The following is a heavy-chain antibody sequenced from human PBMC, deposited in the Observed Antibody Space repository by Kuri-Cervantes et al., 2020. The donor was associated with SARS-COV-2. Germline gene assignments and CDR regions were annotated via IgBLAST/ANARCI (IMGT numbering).Heavy chain of an antibody. CDR1: GYTITNFF. J-gene: IGHJ4*02. CDR2: ISAYNGNT. CDR3: ARDLDPAAVHVIDY. V-gene: IGHV1-18*04. Sequence: ASVKVSCKTSGYTITNFFMHWVRQAPGQGLEWMGWISAYNGNTNYAQKLQGRVTMTTDTSTSTTYMELRSLRSDDTAVYYCARDLDPAAVHVIDYWGQGTLVTVSS. D-gene: IGHD6-13*01.